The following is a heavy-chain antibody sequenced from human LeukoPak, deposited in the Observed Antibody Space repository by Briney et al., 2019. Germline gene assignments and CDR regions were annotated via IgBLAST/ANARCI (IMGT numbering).Heavy chain of an antibody. CDR2: IKSKDDGGTA. D-gene: IGHD1-1*01. Sequence: GGSLRLSCAASGFTFSNAWMGWVRQAPGKGLEWVGRIKSKDDGGTADYAAPVKGRFTISRDDSKNTLYLQMNSLKTEDTAIYYCTSYRGRMDDWGQGTTVTVSS. CDR3: TSYRGRMDD. V-gene: IGHV3-15*01. CDR1: GFTFSNAW. J-gene: IGHJ6*02.